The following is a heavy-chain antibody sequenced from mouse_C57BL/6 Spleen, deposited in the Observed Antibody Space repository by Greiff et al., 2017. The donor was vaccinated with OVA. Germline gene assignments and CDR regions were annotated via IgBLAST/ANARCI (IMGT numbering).Heavy chain of an antibody. CDR3: ATVYDGYGAWFAY. J-gene: IGHJ3*01. Sequence: QVQLQQSGAELAKPGASVKLSCKASGYTFTSYWMHWVKQRPGQGLEWIGYINPSSGYTKYNQKFKDKATLTADKSSSTAYMQLSSLTYEDSAVYYCATVYDGYGAWFAYWGQGTLVTVSA. D-gene: IGHD2-3*01. V-gene: IGHV1-7*01. CDR1: GYTFTSYW. CDR2: INPSSGYT.